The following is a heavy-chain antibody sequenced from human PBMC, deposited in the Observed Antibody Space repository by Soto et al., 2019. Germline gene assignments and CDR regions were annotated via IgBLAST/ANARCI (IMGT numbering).Heavy chain of an antibody. V-gene: IGHV4-31*03. CDR2: IYYSGST. D-gene: IGHD3-9*01. Sequence: SETLSLTCTVSGGSISSGGYYWSWIRQHPGKGLEWIGYIYYSGSTYYNPSLKTRVTISVDTSKNQFSLKLSSVTAADSAVYFCARLEGLATISYYFDFWGPGALVTVSS. CDR1: GGSISSGGYY. CDR3: ARLEGLATISYYFDF. J-gene: IGHJ4*02.